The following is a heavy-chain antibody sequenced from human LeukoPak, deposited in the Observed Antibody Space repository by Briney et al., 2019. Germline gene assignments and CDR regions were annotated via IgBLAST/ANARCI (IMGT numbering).Heavy chain of an antibody. CDR2: ISGSGGST. V-gene: IGHV3-23*01. J-gene: IGHJ4*02. D-gene: IGHD2-2*01. CDR1: GFTFSSYA. CDR3: ATDCSSTSCLPFDY. Sequence: GGSLGLSCAASGFTFSSYAMSWVRQAPGKGLEWVSAISGSGGSTYYADSVKGRFTISRDNSKNTLYLQMNSLRAEDAAVYYCATDCSSTSCLPFDYWGQGTLVTVSS.